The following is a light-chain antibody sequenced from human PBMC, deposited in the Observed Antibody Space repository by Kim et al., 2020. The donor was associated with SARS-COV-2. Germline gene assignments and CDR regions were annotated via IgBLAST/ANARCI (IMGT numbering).Light chain of an antibody. CDR2: GAS. V-gene: IGKV3-20*01. Sequence: DIVLTQSPGTLSLSPGEGATLSCRASQSVSGDYLGWYQQRPGQAPRLLVYGASTRATGIPDRFSGSGSGTDFTLTMSRLEPEDFAVYFCQQYGTPPWTFGQGTKVDIK. CDR3: QQYGTPPWT. J-gene: IGKJ1*01. CDR1: QSVSGDY.